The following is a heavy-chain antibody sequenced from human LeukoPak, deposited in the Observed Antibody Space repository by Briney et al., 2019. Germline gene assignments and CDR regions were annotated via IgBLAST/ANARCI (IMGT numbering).Heavy chain of an antibody. D-gene: IGHD3-16*01. V-gene: IGHV4-59*01. Sequence: SETLSLTCTVSGGSISSYYWSWIRQPPGKGLEWIGYIYYSGSTNYNPSLKSRVTISVDTSKNQFSLKLSSVAAADTAVYYCARGGIPGFDYWGQGTLVTVSS. CDR2: IYYSGST. CDR1: GGSISSYY. J-gene: IGHJ4*02. CDR3: ARGGIPGFDY.